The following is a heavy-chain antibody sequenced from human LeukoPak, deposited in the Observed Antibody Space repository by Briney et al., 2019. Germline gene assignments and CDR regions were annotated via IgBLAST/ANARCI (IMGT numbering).Heavy chain of an antibody. CDR2: IIPIFGTA. CDR3: AKGRDGYHYRFDY. V-gene: IGHV1-69*06. CDR1: GGTFSSYA. D-gene: IGHD5-24*01. Sequence: ASVKVSCKASGGTFSSYAISWVRQAPGQGLEWMGGIIPIFGTANYAQKFQGRVTITADKSTSTAYMELSSLRSEDTAVYYCAKGRDGYHYRFDYWGQGTLVTVSS. J-gene: IGHJ4*02.